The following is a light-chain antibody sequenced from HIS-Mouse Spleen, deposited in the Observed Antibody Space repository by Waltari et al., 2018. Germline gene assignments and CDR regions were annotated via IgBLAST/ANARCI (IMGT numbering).Light chain of an antibody. CDR1: NIGSKS. Sequence: SYVLTQPPSVSVAPGKTARITCGGHNIGSKSVHGDKQKPGQAPVLVVYDDSDRPSGIPERFSGSNSGNTATLTISRVEAGDEADYYCQVWDSSSDHVVFGGGTKLTVL. CDR3: QVWDSSSDHVV. J-gene: IGLJ2*01. V-gene: IGLV3-21*03. CDR2: DDS.